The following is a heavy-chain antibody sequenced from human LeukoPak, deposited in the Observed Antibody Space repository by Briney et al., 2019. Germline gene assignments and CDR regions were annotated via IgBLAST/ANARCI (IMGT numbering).Heavy chain of an antibody. CDR3: AKGAYDYIEMGYFDD. D-gene: IGHD5-12*01. Sequence: PGGSLRLSCAASGFRFSNFAMSWVRQAPGKGLEWVSLIIGSSGDTLYADSVKGRFTISRDISKNRPYLQMNSLRAEDTALYYCAKGAYDYIEMGYFDDWGQGTLVTVSS. V-gene: IGHV3-23*01. CDR2: IIGSSGDT. J-gene: IGHJ4*02. CDR1: GFRFSNFA.